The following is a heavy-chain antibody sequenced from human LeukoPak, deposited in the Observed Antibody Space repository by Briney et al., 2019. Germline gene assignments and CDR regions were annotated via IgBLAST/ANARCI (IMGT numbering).Heavy chain of an antibody. V-gene: IGHV1-18*01. Sequence: ASVKVSCKASGYTFTSYGISWVRQAPGQGLEWMGWISAYNGNTNYAQKLQGRVTMTTDTSTSTAYMELRSLRPDDTAVYYCARHITTTSPYYYYGMDVWGQGTTVTVSS. CDR1: GYTFTSYG. CDR3: ARHITTTSPYYYYGMDV. J-gene: IGHJ6*02. D-gene: IGHD3-22*01. CDR2: ISAYNGNT.